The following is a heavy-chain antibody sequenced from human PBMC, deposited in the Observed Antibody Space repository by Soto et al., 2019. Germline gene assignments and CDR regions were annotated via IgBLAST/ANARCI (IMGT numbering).Heavy chain of an antibody. J-gene: IGHJ4*02. CDR1: GGTFSSYA. V-gene: IGHV1-69*13. D-gene: IGHD2-8*01. CDR2: IIPIFGTA. Sequence: GASVKVSCKASGGTFSSYAISWVRQAPGQGLEWMGGIIPIFGTANYAQKFQGRVTITADESTSTAYMELSSLRSEDTAVYYCARTYRRYCTNGVCYTNYFDYWCQGTLVTGST. CDR3: ARTYRRYCTNGVCYTNYFDY.